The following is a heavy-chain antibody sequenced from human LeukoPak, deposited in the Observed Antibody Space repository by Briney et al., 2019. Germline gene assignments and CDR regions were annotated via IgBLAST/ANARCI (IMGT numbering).Heavy chain of an antibody. Sequence: SETLSLSCTASGAPISRYYWNSVRQPPGKGLEWIGNIYNGVPTFFNPSLKSRVTLSVDTSKTQFSLQLASVTAADTAVYYCVQTTGWPGFDYWGQGILVTVSS. V-gene: IGHV4-4*09. CDR3: VQTTGWPGFDY. D-gene: IGHD6-19*01. CDR2: IYNGVPT. J-gene: IGHJ4*02. CDR1: GAPISRYY.